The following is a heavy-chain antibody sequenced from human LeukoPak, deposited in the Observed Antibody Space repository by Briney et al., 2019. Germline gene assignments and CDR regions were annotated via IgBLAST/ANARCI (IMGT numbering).Heavy chain of an antibody. Sequence: SETLSLTCAVYGGSFSGYYWSWTRQPPGKGLEWIGEINHSGSTNYNPSLKGRVTISVDTSKNQFSLKLSSVTAADTAVYYCARVRQSWFGELTYDYWGQGTLVTVSS. J-gene: IGHJ4*02. D-gene: IGHD3-10*01. CDR3: ARVRQSWFGELTYDY. CDR1: GGSFSGYY. CDR2: INHSGST. V-gene: IGHV4-34*01.